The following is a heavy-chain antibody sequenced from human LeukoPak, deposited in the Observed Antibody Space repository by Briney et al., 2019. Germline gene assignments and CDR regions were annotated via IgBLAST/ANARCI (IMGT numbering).Heavy chain of an antibody. CDR1: GFAFSSYW. D-gene: IGHD2-2*01. CDR3: ARDRTRWLPFDY. V-gene: IGHV3-7*01. J-gene: IGHJ4*02. CDR2: IKQDGNEK. Sequence: AGGSLRLSCAASGFAFSSYWMSWVRQAPGKGLEWVANIKQDGNEKYYVDSVKGRFTISRDNAKNSLYLQMNSLRAEDTAVYYCARDRTRWLPFDYWGQGTLVTVSS.